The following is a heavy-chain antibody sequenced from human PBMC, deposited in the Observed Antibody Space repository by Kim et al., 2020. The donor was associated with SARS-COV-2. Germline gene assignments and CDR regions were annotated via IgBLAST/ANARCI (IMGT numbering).Heavy chain of an antibody. V-gene: IGHV1-2*02. D-gene: IGHD6-13*01. Sequence: ASVKVSCKASGYTFIGYYIHWLRQAPGQGLEWMGWINPNSGATNYAQKFQGRITVTRDTSTSTAYMELSSLRSDDTAVYFCARPRAALGTGYFDSWGQGTLVSVSS. CDR3: ARPRAALGTGYFDS. CDR2: INPNSGAT. J-gene: IGHJ4*02. CDR1: GYTFIGYY.